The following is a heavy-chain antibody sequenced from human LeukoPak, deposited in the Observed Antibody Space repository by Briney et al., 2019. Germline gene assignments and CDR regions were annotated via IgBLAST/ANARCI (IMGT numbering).Heavy chain of an antibody. CDR3: ARVGRPFWSGLEVNWFDP. Sequence: SETLSLTCTVSGGSISSYYWSWIRQPPGKGLEWIGYIYYSGSTTYNPSLKSRVTISVDTSKNQFSLKLSSVTAADTAVYYCARVGRPFWSGLEVNWFDPWGQGTLVTVSS. CDR1: GGSISSYY. CDR2: IYYSGST. D-gene: IGHD3-3*01. V-gene: IGHV4-59*01. J-gene: IGHJ5*02.